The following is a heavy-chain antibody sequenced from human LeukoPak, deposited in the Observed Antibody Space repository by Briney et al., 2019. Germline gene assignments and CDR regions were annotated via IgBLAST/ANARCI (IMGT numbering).Heavy chain of an antibody. V-gene: IGHV4-61*02. J-gene: IGHJ4*02. Sequence: SETLSLTCNVSGGSINSGSFYWSWIRQPAGKGLEWIGRIHSGGHTNYNPSLKSRVTVSADTSKNQFSLNLSSVTAADTAVYYCARSRGFSYGFNFDYWGQGTLVTVSS. D-gene: IGHD5-18*01. CDR2: IHSGGHT. CDR3: ARSRGFSYGFNFDY. CDR1: GGSINSGSFY.